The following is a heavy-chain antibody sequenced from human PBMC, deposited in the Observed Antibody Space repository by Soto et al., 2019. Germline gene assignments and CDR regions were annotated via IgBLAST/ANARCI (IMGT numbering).Heavy chain of an antibody. CDR1: GGSISSGDYY. V-gene: IGHV4-30-4*01. J-gene: IGHJ6*02. CDR3: ARDLMSSSSETYGMDV. Sequence: QVQLQESGPGLVKPSQTLSLTCTVSGGSISSGDYYWSWIRQPPGKGLEWIGYIYYSGSTYYNPSLKSRVTISVDTSKNQFSLKLSSVTAADTAVYYCARDLMSSSSETYGMDVWGQGTTVTVSS. D-gene: IGHD6-6*01. CDR2: IYYSGST.